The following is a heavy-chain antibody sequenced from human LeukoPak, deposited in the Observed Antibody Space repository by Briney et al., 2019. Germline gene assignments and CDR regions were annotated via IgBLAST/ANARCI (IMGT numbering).Heavy chain of an antibody. J-gene: IGHJ4*02. D-gene: IGHD3-10*01. CDR3: ATDVNYYGSGSYNF. V-gene: IGHV1-24*01. CDR2: FDPEDGET. Sequence: GASVKVSCKVSGYTLTELSMHWVRQAPGKGLEWMGGFDPEDGETIYAQKFQGRVTMTEDTSTDTAYMERSSLRSEDTAVYYCATDVNYYGSGSYNFWGQGTLVTVSS. CDR1: GYTLTELS.